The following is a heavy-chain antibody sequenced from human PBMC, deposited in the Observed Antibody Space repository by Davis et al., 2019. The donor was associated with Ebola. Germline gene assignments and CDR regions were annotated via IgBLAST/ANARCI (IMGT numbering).Heavy chain of an antibody. D-gene: IGHD7-27*01. V-gene: IGHV3-48*04. Sequence: GESLKISCAASGFTFSSYTMSWVRQAPGKGLEWVSYISGSATSTFYADSVKGRFTISRDNARDSLYLQMDSLRAEDTAVYSCAYLGSFDYWGQGTLVTVSS. CDR1: GFTFSSYT. J-gene: IGHJ4*02. CDR3: AYLGSFDY. CDR2: ISGSATST.